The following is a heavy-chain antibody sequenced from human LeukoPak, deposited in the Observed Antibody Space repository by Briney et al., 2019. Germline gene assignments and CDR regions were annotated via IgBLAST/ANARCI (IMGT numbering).Heavy chain of an antibody. CDR2: IYTSGST. J-gene: IGHJ4*02. Sequence: SETLSLTCTVSGGSISSGSYYWSWIRQPAGKGLEWIGRIYTSGSTNYNPSLKSRVTISVDTSKNQFSPKLSSVTAADTAVYYCARDYYFDYWGQGTLVTVSS. CDR1: GGSISSGSYY. CDR3: ARDYYFDY. V-gene: IGHV4-61*02.